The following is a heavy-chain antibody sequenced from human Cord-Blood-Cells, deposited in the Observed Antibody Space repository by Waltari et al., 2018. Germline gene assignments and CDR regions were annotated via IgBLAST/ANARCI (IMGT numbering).Heavy chain of an antibody. D-gene: IGHD2-2*01. CDR2: IYYSGCT. J-gene: IGHJ3*02. V-gene: IGHV4-39*01. CDR3: ARQILGYCSSTSCYVDAFDI. Sequence: QLQLQESGPGLVKPSETLSLTCTVSGGSISSSSYYWGWIRQPPGKGLEWIGSIYYSGCTYYNPSLKSRVTISVDTSKNQFSLKLSSVTAADTAVYYCARQILGYCSSTSCYVDAFDIWGQGTMVTVSS. CDR1: GGSISSSSYY.